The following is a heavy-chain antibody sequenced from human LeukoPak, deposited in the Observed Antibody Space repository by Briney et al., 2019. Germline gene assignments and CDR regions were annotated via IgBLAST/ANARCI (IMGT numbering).Heavy chain of an antibody. V-gene: IGHV1-2*02. J-gene: IGHJ4*02. CDR3: ARGYTAPYRGTDRRIDY. D-gene: IGHD1-14*01. Sequence: ASVKVSCKASGYTFTGYYIHWVRQAPGQGLEWMGWINPNSGGTNYAQKFQGRVTMTRDTSISTAYMELSRLRSDDTAVYYCARGYTAPYRGTDRRIDYWGQGTLVTVSS. CDR2: INPNSGGT. CDR1: GYTFTGYY.